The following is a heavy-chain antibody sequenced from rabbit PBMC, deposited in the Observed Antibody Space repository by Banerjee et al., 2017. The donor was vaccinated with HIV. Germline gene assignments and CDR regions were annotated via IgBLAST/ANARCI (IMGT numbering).Heavy chain of an antibody. CDR3: ASYYSDGYAGDAYATGGYYFNL. CDR1: GFDFSSYG. Sequence: QEQLVESGGGLVQPGGSLKLSCKASGFDFSSYGVSWVRQAPGKGLEWIGCIYTGSSGSTYYASWAKGRFTISKTSSTTVTLRMTSLTAADTATYFCASYYSDGYAGDAYATGGYYFNLWGQGTLVTVS. V-gene: IGHV1S45*01. CDR2: IYTGSSGST. D-gene: IGHD6-1*01. J-gene: IGHJ4*01.